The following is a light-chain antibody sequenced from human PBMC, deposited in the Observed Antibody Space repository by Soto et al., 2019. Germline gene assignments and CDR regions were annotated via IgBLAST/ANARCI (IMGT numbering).Light chain of an antibody. V-gene: IGLV1-40*01. Sequence: QSVLTQPPSVSGAPGQRVTISCTGSSSNLGSGYDVQWYQQLPGAAPKLLIYGNTNRPSGVPDRFSGSKSGTSASLAISGLQAEDEAEYFCQSYDNMVSPYNYVFGTGTKPTVL. CDR2: GNT. CDR1: SSNLGSGYD. J-gene: IGLJ1*01. CDR3: QSYDNMVSPYNYV.